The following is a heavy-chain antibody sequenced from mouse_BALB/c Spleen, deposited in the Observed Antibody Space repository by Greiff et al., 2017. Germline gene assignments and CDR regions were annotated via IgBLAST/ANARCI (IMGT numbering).Heavy chain of an antibody. J-gene: IGHJ4*01. D-gene: IGHD2-10*02. CDR2: INPGSGGT. CDR3: ARREYGKGGAMDY. Sequence: VQLQQSGAELVRPGTSVKVSCKASGYAFTNYLIEWVKQRPGQGLEWIGVINPGSGGTNYNEKFKGKATLTADKSSSTAYMQLSSLTSDDSAVYFCARREYGKGGAMDYWGQGTSVTVSA. V-gene: IGHV1-54*03. CDR1: GYAFTNYL.